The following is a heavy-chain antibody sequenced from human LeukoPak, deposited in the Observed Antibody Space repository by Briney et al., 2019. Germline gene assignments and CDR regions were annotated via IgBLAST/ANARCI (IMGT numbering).Heavy chain of an antibody. CDR2: ISSSSYI. CDR3: ARDRGPYDFWSGYPYYYGMDV. J-gene: IGHJ6*02. Sequence: GGSLRLSCAASGFTFSSYSMNWVRQAPGKGLEWVSSISSSSYIYYADSVKGRFTISRDNAKNSLYLQMNSLRAEDTAVYYCARDRGPYDFWSGYPYYYGMDVWGQGTTVTVSS. CDR1: GFTFSSYS. V-gene: IGHV3-21*01. D-gene: IGHD3-3*01.